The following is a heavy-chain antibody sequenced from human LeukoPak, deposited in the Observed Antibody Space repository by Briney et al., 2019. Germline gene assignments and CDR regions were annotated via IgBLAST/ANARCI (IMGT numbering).Heavy chain of an antibody. CDR2: IYINGTT. J-gene: IGHJ4*01. Sequence: SGTLSLTCTVLGGSLSSYYWSWIRQPPGKGVEWVGRIYINGTTNYNSSLKSRITMSIETSKNQLSLKLSSVTAADTAVYYCERDEAGSGYIDYWGQGSLVTVSS. V-gene: IGHV4-4*07. D-gene: IGHD3-22*01. CDR3: ERDEAGSGYIDY. CDR1: GGSLSSYY.